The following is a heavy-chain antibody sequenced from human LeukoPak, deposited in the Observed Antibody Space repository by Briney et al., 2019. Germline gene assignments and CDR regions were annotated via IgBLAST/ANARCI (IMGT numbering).Heavy chain of an antibody. D-gene: IGHD6-25*01. J-gene: IGHJ4*02. CDR2: ISYDGSNK. CDR1: GFTFSSYA. Sequence: GGSLRLSCAASGFTFSSYAMHWVRQAPGKGLEWVAVISYDGSNKYYADSVKGRFTISRDNSKNTLYLQMNSLRAEDTAVYYCARDHAALRHYFDYWGQGTLITVSS. CDR3: ARDHAALRHYFDY. V-gene: IGHV3-30-3*01.